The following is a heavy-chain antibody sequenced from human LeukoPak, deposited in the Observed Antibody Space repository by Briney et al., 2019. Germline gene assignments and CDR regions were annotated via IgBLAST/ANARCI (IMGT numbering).Heavy chain of an antibody. Sequence: SETLSLTCAVYGGSFIGFHWNWIRQPPGKGLEWIGEINHSGSTNYNPSLKSRVTISVDTSKNQFPLKLSSVTAADTAVYYCARRARRYDILTGYDAFDIWGQGTMVTVSS. CDR3: ARRARRYDILTGYDAFDI. J-gene: IGHJ3*02. CDR1: GGSFIGFH. V-gene: IGHV4-34*01. D-gene: IGHD3-9*01. CDR2: INHSGST.